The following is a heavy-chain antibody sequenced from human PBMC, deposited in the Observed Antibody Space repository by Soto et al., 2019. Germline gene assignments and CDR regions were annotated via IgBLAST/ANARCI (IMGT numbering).Heavy chain of an antibody. J-gene: IGHJ4*02. Sequence: SETLSLTCTVSGGSIISSSYYWGWIRQPPGKGLEWIGSIYYSGSTYYNSSLKSRVTISVDTSRNQFSLRAEDTAVYYCAKAEVTYYYDSSGPDYWGQGTLVTVSS. CDR2: IYYSGST. V-gene: IGHV4-39*01. CDR1: GGSIISSSYY. D-gene: IGHD3-22*01. CDR3: AKAEVTYYYDSSGPDY.